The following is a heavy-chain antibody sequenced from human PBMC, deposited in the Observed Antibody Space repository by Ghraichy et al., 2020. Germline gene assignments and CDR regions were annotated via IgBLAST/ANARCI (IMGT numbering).Heavy chain of an antibody. CDR1: GFTFSTYH. CDR3: AKRHRGNGGSFDY. Sequence: GGSLRLSCAASGFTFSTYHMSWVRQAPGKGLEWVSAISGSGGNTYYADSVKGRFTISRDNSKNTLYLQMISLRAEDTAVYYCAKRHRGNGGSFDYWGQGTLVTVSS. CDR2: ISGSGGNT. V-gene: IGHV3-23*01. D-gene: IGHD3-16*01. J-gene: IGHJ4*02.